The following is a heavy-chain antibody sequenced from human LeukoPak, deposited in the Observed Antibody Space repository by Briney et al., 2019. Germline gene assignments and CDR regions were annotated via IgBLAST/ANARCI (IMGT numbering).Heavy chain of an antibody. J-gene: IGHJ4*02. CDR3: ARARGAVAIDY. CDR1: GGSFSGHY. D-gene: IGHD6-19*01. V-gene: IGHV4-34*01. CDR2: INDSGNT. Sequence: SETLSLTCAVYGGSFSGHYWSWIRQSPGKGLEWIGEINDSGNTNYNPSLKSRVTLSVDTSKNQFSLKLRSVTAADTAVYYCARARGAVAIDYWGQGTLVTVSS.